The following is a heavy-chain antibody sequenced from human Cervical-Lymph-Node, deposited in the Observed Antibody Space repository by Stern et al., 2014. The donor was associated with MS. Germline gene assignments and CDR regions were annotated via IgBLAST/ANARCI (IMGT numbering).Heavy chain of an antibody. CDR2: IYWDDDK. V-gene: IGHV2-5*02. Sequence: QITLKESGPTLVKPTQTLTLTCTFSGFSLSTSGMGVGWIRQPPGKALEWLAIIYWDDDKRYSPSLESRLTITKDTSKNQVVLTMTNMDPGDTATYFCVHRGYLYAYAPFFDYRGQGTRVTVSS. CDR3: VHRGYLYAYAPFFDY. J-gene: IGHJ4*02. CDR1: GFSLSTSGMG. D-gene: IGHD3-16*01.